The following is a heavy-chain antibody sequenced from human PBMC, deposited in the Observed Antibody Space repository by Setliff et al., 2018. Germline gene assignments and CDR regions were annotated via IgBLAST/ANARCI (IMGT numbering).Heavy chain of an antibody. Sequence: LRLSCAASGFTFNNYAMHWVRQAPGKGLEWVSLISWNGDTTYYADSVKGRFTISRDNSKNSLYLQMNSLRAEDTALYYCAKDMAYDSSGYQLNAFDIWGQGTMVTVSS. CDR2: ISWNGDTT. CDR3: AKDMAYDSSGYQLNAFDI. CDR1: GFTFNNYA. V-gene: IGHV3-43D*03. J-gene: IGHJ3*02. D-gene: IGHD3-22*01.